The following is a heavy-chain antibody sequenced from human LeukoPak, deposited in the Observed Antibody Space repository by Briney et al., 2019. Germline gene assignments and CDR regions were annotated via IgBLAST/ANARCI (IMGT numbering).Heavy chain of an antibody. CDR2: VYPSGSP. D-gene: IGHD4-17*01. J-gene: IGHJ6*02. Sequence: SETLSLTCIVSGGSISGYYWNWIRQPAGKGLEWIGRVYPSGSPNYSPSLKSRVIMSVDTSKNQLSLKLRSVTAADTAIYYCAKTMTTVTTSYGMDVWGQGTTVTVSS. CDR3: AKTMTTVTTSYGMDV. CDR1: GGSISGYY. V-gene: IGHV4-4*07.